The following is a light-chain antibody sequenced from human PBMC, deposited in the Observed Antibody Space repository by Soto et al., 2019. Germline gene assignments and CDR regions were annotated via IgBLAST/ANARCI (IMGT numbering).Light chain of an antibody. Sequence: QSALTQPASVSGSPGQSITISCTGTSSDVGGYDYVSWYQQHPGKAPKVLIYDVTHRPSGVSNRFSGSKSGNTASLTISGLQSEVVAHDSCSSYRCTIPLVVFLGGTNVTV. CDR1: SSDVGGYDY. CDR3: SSYRCTIPLVV. J-gene: IGLJ2*01. V-gene: IGLV2-14*03. CDR2: DVT.